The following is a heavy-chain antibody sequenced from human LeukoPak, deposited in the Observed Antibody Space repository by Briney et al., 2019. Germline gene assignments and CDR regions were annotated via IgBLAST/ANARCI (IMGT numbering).Heavy chain of an antibody. Sequence: GGSLRLSCAASGFTFSSNGMSWVRQAPGKGLEWVSAISGSGGSTSYADSVKGRFTISRDNSKNTLYLQMNSLRAEDTAVYYCAKRTKYGSGPSDYWGQGTLVTVSS. J-gene: IGHJ4*02. CDR3: AKRTKYGSGPSDY. V-gene: IGHV3-23*01. CDR2: ISGSGGST. CDR1: GFTFSSNG. D-gene: IGHD3-10*01.